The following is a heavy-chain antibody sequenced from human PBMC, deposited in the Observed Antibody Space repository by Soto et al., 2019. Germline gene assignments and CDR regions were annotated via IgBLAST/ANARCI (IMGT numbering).Heavy chain of an antibody. CDR3: ARDRAEIPSYFDY. D-gene: IGHD2-2*02. CDR2: IYHRGSN. CDR1: GCSISSGGYS. Sequence: QLQLQESGSGLVKPSQTLSLTCAVSGCSISSGGYSWSWIRQPPGKGLEGIGYIYHRGSNYYNQSLKSRVTISVDRSKNQFSLKLSSVTAADTAVYYCARDRAEIPSYFDYWGQVTLVTVSS. J-gene: IGHJ4*02. V-gene: IGHV4-30-2*01.